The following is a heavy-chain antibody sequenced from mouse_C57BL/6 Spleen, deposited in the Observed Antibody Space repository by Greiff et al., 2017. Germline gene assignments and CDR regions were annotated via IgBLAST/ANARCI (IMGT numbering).Heavy chain of an antibody. CDR1: GYTFTSYW. CDR2: IHPNSGST. Sequence: QVQLQQPGAELVKPGASVKLSCKASGYTFTSYWMHWVKQRPGQGLEWIGMIHPNSGSTNYNEKFKSKATLTVDKSSSTAYMQLSSLTSEDSAVYYCARESHYYYGSSYDACWGQGTLVTVSA. D-gene: IGHD1-1*01. J-gene: IGHJ3*01. CDR3: ARESHYYYGSSYDAC. V-gene: IGHV1-64*01.